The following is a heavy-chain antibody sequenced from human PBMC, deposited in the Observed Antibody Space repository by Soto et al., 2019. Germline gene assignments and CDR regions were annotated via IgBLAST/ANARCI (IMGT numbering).Heavy chain of an antibody. D-gene: IGHD2-21*02. CDR2: IYYSGST. Sequence: SETLSLTCTVSGGSVSSGSYYWSWIRQPPGKGLEWIGYIYYSGSTNYKPSLKSRVTISVDTSKNQFSLKLSSVTAADTAVYYCARGAYCGGDCYQFDYWGQGTLVTSPQ. CDR3: ARGAYCGGDCYQFDY. CDR1: GGSVSSGSYY. V-gene: IGHV4-61*01. J-gene: IGHJ4*02.